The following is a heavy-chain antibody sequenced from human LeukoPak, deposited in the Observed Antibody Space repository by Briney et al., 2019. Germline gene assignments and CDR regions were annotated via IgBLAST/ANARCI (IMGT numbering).Heavy chain of an antibody. CDR3: ARDGKPYYNILTGYEDYYYGMDV. J-gene: IGHJ6*02. CDR1: GYTFTSYG. CDR2: ISVYNGNT. V-gene: IGHV1-18*01. D-gene: IGHD3-9*01. Sequence: GASVKVSCKAPGYTFTSYGISWVRQAPEQGLEWMGWISVYNGNTNYAQKLQGRVTMTTDTSTNTAYMDLRSLRSDDTAVYYCARDGKPYYNILTGYEDYYYGMDVWGQGTTVTVSS.